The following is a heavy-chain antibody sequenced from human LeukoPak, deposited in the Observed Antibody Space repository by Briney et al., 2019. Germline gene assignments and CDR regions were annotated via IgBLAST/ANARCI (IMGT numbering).Heavy chain of an antibody. CDR2: IIPIFGTA. CDR1: GGTFSSYA. Sequence: ASVKVSCKASGGTFSSYAISWVRQAPGQGLEWMGGIIPIFGTANYAQKFQGRVTITADESTSTAYMELSSLRSEDTAVYYCARGDSYYDSSGPERWGQGTLVTVSS. CDR3: ARGDSYYDSSGPER. D-gene: IGHD3-22*01. V-gene: IGHV1-69*13. J-gene: IGHJ4*02.